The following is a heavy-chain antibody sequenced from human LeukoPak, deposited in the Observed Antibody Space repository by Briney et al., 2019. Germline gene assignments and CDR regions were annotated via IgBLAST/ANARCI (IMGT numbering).Heavy chain of an antibody. Sequence: VASVKVSCKASGYTFTSYYMHWVRQAPGQGLEWMGIINPSGGSTSYAQKFQGRVTMTRDMSTSTVYMELSSLRSEDTAVYYCARLFRGKNWFDPWGQGTLVTVSS. CDR2: INPSGGST. J-gene: IGHJ5*02. CDR1: GYTFTSYY. CDR3: ARLFRGKNWFDP. V-gene: IGHV1-46*01. D-gene: IGHD3-16*01.